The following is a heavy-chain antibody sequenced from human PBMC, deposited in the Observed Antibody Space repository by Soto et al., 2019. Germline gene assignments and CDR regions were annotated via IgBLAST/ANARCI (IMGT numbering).Heavy chain of an antibody. V-gene: IGHV1-3*01. J-gene: IGHJ4*02. D-gene: IGHD1-26*01. CDR2: INAGNGNT. CDR3: ARVRGSYSSYFDY. CDR1: GYTFTSYA. Sequence: QVQLVQSGAEVKKPGASVKVSCKASGYTFTSYAMHWVRQAPGQRLEWMGWINAGNGNTKYSQKFQGRVTITRDTSASTAYMELSSLRSEDTAVYYYARVRGSYSSYFDYWGQGTLVTVSS.